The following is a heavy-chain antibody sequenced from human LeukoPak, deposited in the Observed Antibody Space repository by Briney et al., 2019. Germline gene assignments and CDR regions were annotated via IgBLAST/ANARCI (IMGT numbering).Heavy chain of an antibody. D-gene: IGHD3-16*02. J-gene: IGHJ4*02. Sequence: GGSLRLSCAASGFTFSSYAMHWVRQAPGKGLEWVAVISYDGSNKYYADSVKGRFTISRDNSKNTLYLQMNSLRAEDTAVYYCARDGVYVLGSYRHHYFDYWGQGTLVTVSS. CDR2: ISYDGSNK. CDR1: GFTFSSYA. V-gene: IGHV3-30*04. CDR3: ARDGVYVLGSYRHHYFDY.